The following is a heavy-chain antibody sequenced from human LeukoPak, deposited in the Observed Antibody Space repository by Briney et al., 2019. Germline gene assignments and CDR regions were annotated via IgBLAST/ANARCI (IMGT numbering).Heavy chain of an antibody. V-gene: IGHV3-33*01. CDR3: ASVDSSSWYLDN. CDR2: IWYDGSKK. CDR1: GFTFSSYG. Sequence: GRSLRLSCAASGFTFSSYGMHWVRQAAGKGLEWVAVIWYDGSKKYYADSVKGRFTISRDNSKNTLYLQMNSLRGDGTAMYHCASVDSSSWYLDNWGQGTLVTVSS. D-gene: IGHD6-13*01. J-gene: IGHJ4*02.